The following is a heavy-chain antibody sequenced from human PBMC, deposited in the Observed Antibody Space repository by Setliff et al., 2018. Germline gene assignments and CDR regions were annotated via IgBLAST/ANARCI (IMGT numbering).Heavy chain of an antibody. J-gene: IGHJ6*02. Sequence: ASVKVSCKASGYTFTSYGISWVRQAPGQGLEWMGWISAYNGNTNYAQKFQGRVTTTTDTSTSTVYMELRSLTSDDTAVYYCARARGGYSYGSPPLGMDVWGQGTTVTVSS. D-gene: IGHD5-18*01. CDR3: ARARGGYSYGSPPLGMDV. CDR2: ISAYNGNT. CDR1: GYTFTSYG. V-gene: IGHV1-18*01.